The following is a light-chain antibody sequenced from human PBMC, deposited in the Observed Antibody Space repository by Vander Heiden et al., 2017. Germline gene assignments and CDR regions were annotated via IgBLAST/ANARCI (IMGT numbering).Light chain of an antibody. V-gene: IGKV1-5*03. J-gene: IGKJ1*01. CDR1: QSISSW. CDR3: QQYNSWT. CDR2: KAS. Sequence: DIQMTQSPSTLSASVGDRVTITCRASQSISSWLAWYQQKPGKAPKLLIYKASSLESGVPSRFSGSRSGTEFTLTISSLQPDDFATYYCQQYNSWTFGQGTKVEIK.